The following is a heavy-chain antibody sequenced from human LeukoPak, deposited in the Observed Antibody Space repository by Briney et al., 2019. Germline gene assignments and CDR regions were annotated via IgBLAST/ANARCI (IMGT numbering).Heavy chain of an antibody. CDR1: GFTFSSYA. J-gene: IGHJ4*02. D-gene: IGHD4-23*01. CDR3: AKGMRMTTVVTRAFDY. CDR2: ISGSGGSI. Sequence: GGSLRLSCAASGFTFSSYAMSWVRQAPGKGLEWVTAISGSGGSIYYADSVKGRFTISRDNSKNTLYLQMNSLRAEDTAVYYCAKGMRMTTVVTRAFDYWGQGTLVTVSS. V-gene: IGHV3-23*01.